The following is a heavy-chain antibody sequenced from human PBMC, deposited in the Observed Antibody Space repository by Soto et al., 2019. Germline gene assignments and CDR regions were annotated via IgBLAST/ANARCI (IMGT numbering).Heavy chain of an antibody. CDR2: ISYSGVNT. CDR3: VKEEIVVVGGFDS. Sequence: PAGSTKLASAASGVTLSKYAMAGALQAPGKGLEWASDISYSGVNTYYVDSVKGRFTTSRDNSKNTLYLQMTSLRAEDTALYYCVKEEIVVVGGFDSWGQGALVTVSS. CDR1: GVTLSKYA. D-gene: IGHD1-26*01. J-gene: IGHJ4*02. V-gene: IGHV3-23*01.